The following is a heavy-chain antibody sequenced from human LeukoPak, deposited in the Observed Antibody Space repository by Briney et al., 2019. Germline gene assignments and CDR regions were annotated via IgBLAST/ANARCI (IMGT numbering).Heavy chain of an antibody. CDR3: ARQSSNGDFDY. J-gene: IGHJ4*02. Sequence: GESLKISCKGSGYTFSTYWTGWVRQMPGKGLEWMGIIYPGDSHTRNSPSFQGQVNISADKSMSTAYLQWSSLKASDTAMYYCARQSSNGDFDYWGQGTLVTVSS. CDR2: IYPGDSHT. CDR1: GYTFSTYW. V-gene: IGHV5-51*01. D-gene: IGHD4-11*01.